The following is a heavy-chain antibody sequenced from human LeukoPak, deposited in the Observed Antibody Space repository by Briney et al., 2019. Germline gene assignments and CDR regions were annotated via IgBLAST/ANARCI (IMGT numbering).Heavy chain of an antibody. CDR1: GFTFDDYA. V-gene: IGHV3-23*01. D-gene: IGHD1-7*01. J-gene: IGHJ6*03. CDR2: ISGSGGST. CDR3: AKDWNSYYYYYMDV. Sequence: GGSLRLSCAASGFTFDDYAMSWVRQAPGKGLEWVSAISGSGGSTYYADSVKGRFTISRDNSKNTLYLQMNSLRAEDTAVYYCAKDWNSYYYYYMDVWGKGTTVTVSS.